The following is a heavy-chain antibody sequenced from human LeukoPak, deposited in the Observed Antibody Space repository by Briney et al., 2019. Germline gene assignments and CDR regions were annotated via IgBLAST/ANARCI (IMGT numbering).Heavy chain of an antibody. CDR1: GFTFSSYS. CDR2: ISSSSSTI. V-gene: IGHV3-48*01. J-gene: IGHJ2*01. D-gene: IGHD2-2*01. CDR3: TSPAAPRSHWYFDL. Sequence: GGSLRLSCAASGFTFSSYSMTWVRQAPGKGLEWVSYISSSSSTIYYADSVKGRFTISRDNAKNSLYLQMNSLRAEDTAVYYCTSPAAPRSHWYFDLWGRGTLVTVSS.